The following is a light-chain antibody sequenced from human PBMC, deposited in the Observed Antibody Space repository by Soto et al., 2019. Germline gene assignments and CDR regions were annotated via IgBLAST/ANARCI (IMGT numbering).Light chain of an antibody. V-gene: IGKV1-39*01. Sequence: DIQMTQSPSSLSASVGDRVTITCRASQNINRYLNWYQQKPGKAPKLLMYGAATLQSGVPSRFSGSGSGSDFSLTISSLQPEDFATYFCQQSSSAPLTFGQGTKVEIK. J-gene: IGKJ1*01. CDR3: QQSSSAPLT. CDR1: QNINRY. CDR2: GAA.